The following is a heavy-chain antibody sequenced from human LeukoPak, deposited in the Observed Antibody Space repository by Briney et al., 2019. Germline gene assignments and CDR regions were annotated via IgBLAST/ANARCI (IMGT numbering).Heavy chain of an antibody. CDR2: IYYSGST. CDR3: AGGSDGSFSSVDY. J-gene: IGHJ4*02. D-gene: IGHD1-26*01. Sequence: SETLSLTCTVSGGSISSHYWSWIRQPPGKGLDWIGYIYYSGSTNYNPSLESRVTISVDTSKNQFSLKLSPVTAADTAVYYCAGGSDGSFSSVDYWGQGTLVTVSS. V-gene: IGHV4-59*11. CDR1: GGSISSHY.